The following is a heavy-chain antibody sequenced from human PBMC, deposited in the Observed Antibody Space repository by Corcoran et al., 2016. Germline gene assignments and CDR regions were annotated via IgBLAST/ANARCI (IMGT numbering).Heavy chain of an antibody. CDR1: GYTFTSYY. V-gene: IGHV1-46*01. D-gene: IGHD6-19*01. Sequence: QVQLVQSGAEVKKPGASVKVSCQASGYTFTSYYMHWVRPTPGQGLEWMGIINPSGGSTSYAQKFQGRVTMTRDTSTSSVYMERSSLRSEDTAVYCCAGEGGQWLDTISFDYLGQGTLVTVSS. J-gene: IGHJ4*02. CDR2: INPSGGST. CDR3: AGEGGQWLDTISFDY.